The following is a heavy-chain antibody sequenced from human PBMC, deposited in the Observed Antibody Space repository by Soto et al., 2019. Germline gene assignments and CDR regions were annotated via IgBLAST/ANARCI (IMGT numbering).Heavy chain of an antibody. CDR2: IIPILGIA. J-gene: IGHJ6*02. CDR1: GGTFSSYT. CDR3: ARSRGGYYYGMDV. V-gene: IGHV1-69*02. D-gene: IGHD3-10*01. Sequence: QVQLVQSGAEVKKPGSSVKVSCKASGGTFSSYTISWVRQAPGQGLEWMGRIIPILGIANYAQKFQGRVTITADKSTSTAYMELSSLRSEDTPVYYCARSRGGYYYGMDVWGQGTTVTVSS.